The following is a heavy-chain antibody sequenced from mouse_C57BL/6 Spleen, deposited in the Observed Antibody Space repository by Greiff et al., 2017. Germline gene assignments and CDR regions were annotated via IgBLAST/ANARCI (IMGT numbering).Heavy chain of an antibody. CDR1: GYTFTSYW. Sequence: QVQLQQPGAELVKPGASVKLSCKASGYTFTSYWMQWVKQRPGQGLEWIGEIDPSDSYTNYNQKFQGKATLTGETSSRTAYMQLSSLTSEDSAVYNCARAIGGYWYFDVWGTGTTVTVSS. CDR3: ARAIGGYWYFDV. V-gene: IGHV1-50*01. D-gene: IGHD1-2*01. J-gene: IGHJ1*03. CDR2: IDPSDSYT.